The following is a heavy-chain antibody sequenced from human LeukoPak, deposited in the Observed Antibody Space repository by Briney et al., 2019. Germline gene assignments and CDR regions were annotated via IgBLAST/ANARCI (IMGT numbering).Heavy chain of an antibody. Sequence: GQSLKISCKGSGFSFSNYWIGWVRQMPGEGLEWMGIIYAGDSDTRYSPSFQGQVTISADKSISTAYLQWSSLKASDTAMYYCAKGYASSNNFSSSWGQGTLVTVSS. D-gene: IGHD2-2*01. J-gene: IGHJ5*02. CDR1: GFSFSNYW. CDR3: AKGYASSNNFSSS. V-gene: IGHV5-51*01. CDR2: IYAGDSDT.